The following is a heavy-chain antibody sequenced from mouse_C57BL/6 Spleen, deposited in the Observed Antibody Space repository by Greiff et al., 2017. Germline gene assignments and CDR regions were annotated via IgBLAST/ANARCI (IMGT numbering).Heavy chain of an antibody. D-gene: IGHD1-1*01. CDR2: IYPGDGDT. V-gene: IGHV1-80*01. CDR3: ARGGGSSYWYFDV. Sequence: LQESGAELVKPGASVKISCKASGYAFSSYWMNWVKQRPGKGLEWIGQIYPGDGDTNYNGKFKGKATLTADKSSSTAYMQLSSLTSEDSAVYFCARGGGSSYWYFDVWGTGTTVTVSS. J-gene: IGHJ1*03. CDR1: GYAFSSYW.